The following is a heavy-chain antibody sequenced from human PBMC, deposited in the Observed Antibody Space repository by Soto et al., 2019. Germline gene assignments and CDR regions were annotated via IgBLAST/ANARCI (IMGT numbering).Heavy chain of an antibody. D-gene: IGHD2-2*01. V-gene: IGHV1-18*01. CDR1: LYSFTSYG. Sequence: GASVKVSCKASLYSFTSYGSSWVRQAPGQGLEWMGWISAYNGNTNYAQKLQGRVTMTTDTSTSTAYMELRSLRSDDTAVYYCARDRSYYSDCSSTSCYFDGCNWFDPWGQGTLVTSPQ. J-gene: IGHJ5*02. CDR3: ARDRSYYSDCSSTSCYFDGCNWFDP. CDR2: ISAYNGNT.